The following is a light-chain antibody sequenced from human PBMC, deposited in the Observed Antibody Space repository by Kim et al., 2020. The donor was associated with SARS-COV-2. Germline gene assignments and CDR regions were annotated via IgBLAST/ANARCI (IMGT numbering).Light chain of an antibody. Sequence: ASVGDRVTITCRASQNIRNSLNWYQQKPGKAPKLLIYATSSLYSGVPSRFSGGGSGTDFTLTISSLQPEDFATYSCQQSYTYPRFTFGQGTKLEI. CDR1: QNIRNS. J-gene: IGKJ2*01. V-gene: IGKV1-39*01. CDR2: ATS. CDR3: QQSYTYPRFT.